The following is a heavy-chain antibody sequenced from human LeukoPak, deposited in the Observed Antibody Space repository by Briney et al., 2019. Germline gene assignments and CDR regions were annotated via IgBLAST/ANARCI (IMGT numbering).Heavy chain of an antibody. CDR1: GGSIFSYY. CDR3: ARHLNDCGDDCYIFDY. Sequence: SETLSLTCTVSGGSIFSYYWSWIRQPPGKGLEWMGYIYYSGSTNYNPSLKSRVTISVDTSKNQFSLRVSSVTAADTAVYYCARHLNDCGDDCYIFDYWGQGTLVTVSS. D-gene: IGHD2-21*01. J-gene: IGHJ4*02. CDR2: IYYSGST. V-gene: IGHV4-59*08.